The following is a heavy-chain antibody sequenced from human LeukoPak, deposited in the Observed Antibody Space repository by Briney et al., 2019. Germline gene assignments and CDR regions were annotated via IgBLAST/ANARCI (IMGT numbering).Heavy chain of an antibody. CDR1: GGSISSSSYY. D-gene: IGHD6-19*01. V-gene: IGHV4-39*01. CDR3: ARLIRRVRLYAGAGTYVGDY. Sequence: SETLSLTCTVSGGSISSSSYYWGWIRQPPGKGLEWIGSIYYSGSTYYNPSLKSRVTISVDTSKNQFSLKLSSVTAADTAVYYCARLIRRVRLYAGAGTYVGDYWGQGTLVTVSS. J-gene: IGHJ4*02. CDR2: IYYSGST.